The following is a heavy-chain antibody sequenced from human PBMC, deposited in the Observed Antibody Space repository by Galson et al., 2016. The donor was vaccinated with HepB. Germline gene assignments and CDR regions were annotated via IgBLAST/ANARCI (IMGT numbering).Heavy chain of an antibody. J-gene: IGHJ3*02. Sequence: SLRLSCAASGFTFSSYAMHWVRQAPGKGLEWVAIISYDGSNKYYADAVKGRFTISRDNARNSLYLQMNSLRVEDTAVYYCARMRYSSGWLDGFDIWGQGTMVTVSS. CDR3: ARMRYSSGWLDGFDI. CDR1: GFTFSSYA. D-gene: IGHD6-19*01. CDR2: ISYDGSNK. V-gene: IGHV3-30*04.